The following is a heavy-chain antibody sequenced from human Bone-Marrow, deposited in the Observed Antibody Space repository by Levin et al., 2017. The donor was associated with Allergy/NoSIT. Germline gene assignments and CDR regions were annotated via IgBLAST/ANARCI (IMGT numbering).Heavy chain of an antibody. V-gene: IGHV3-15*01. CDR1: GFTFSNAW. D-gene: IGHD3-16*02. CDR2: IKSKTDGGAT. J-gene: IGHJ4*02. CDR3: TTLYDYVWGSYRSPSKYYFDY. Sequence: GGSLRLSCAASGFTFSNAWMTWVRQAPGKGLEWVGRIKSKTDGGATDYAAPVKGGITISRDDSKNTLYLQMNSLKTEDTAVYYCTTLYDYVWGSYRSPSKYYFDYGGQGTLVTVSS.